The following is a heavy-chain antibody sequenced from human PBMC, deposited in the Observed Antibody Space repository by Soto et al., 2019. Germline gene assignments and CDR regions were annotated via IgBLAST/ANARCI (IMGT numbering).Heavy chain of an antibody. CDR3: AGMYRRGWLDY. D-gene: IGHD6-19*01. V-gene: IGHV4-39*01. CDR1: GGSISSSSSY. Sequence: SESLSLTCNVSGGSISSSSSYWGWIRQPPGKGLEWIGSIYYSGSTYYNPSLKTRVTMSVDTSKNRFSLKLSYVTAADSAVYYCAGMYRRGWLDYWGQGTLVTVSS. J-gene: IGHJ4*02. CDR2: IYYSGST.